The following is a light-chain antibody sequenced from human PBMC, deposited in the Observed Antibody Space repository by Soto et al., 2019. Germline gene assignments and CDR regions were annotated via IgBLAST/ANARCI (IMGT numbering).Light chain of an antibody. CDR1: QDISSF. J-gene: IGKJ4*01. Sequence: DIQMTQSPSSLSASVRDRVTITCQASQDISSFLNWYQQKPGKAPKLLIYDAPSLETGVPSRFSGGGSGTDFTFTISSLQPEDIATYYCQQYGNFPLSFGGGTRVEIK. CDR3: QQYGNFPLS. V-gene: IGKV1-33*01. CDR2: DAP.